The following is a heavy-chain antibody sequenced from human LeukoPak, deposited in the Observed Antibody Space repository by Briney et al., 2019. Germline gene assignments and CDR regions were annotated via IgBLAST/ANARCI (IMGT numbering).Heavy chain of an antibody. CDR1: GFTFSSYS. Sequence: GGSLRLSCAASGFTFSSYSMSWVRQAPGKGLEWVASIKQDGSEKYYVDSVKGRFTISRDNAKNSLYLQMNSLRAEDTAIYYCTRVGYIDEGIDYWGQGTLVTVSS. J-gene: IGHJ4*02. D-gene: IGHD5-24*01. CDR2: IKQDGSEK. V-gene: IGHV3-7*04. CDR3: TRVGYIDEGIDY.